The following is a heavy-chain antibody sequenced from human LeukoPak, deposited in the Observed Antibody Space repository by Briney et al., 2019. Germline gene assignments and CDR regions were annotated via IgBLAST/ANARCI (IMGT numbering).Heavy chain of an antibody. V-gene: IGHV3-48*01. J-gene: IGHJ6*03. CDR2: ISSSSTI. D-gene: IGHD3-10*01. Sequence: GGSLRLSCAASGFTFSSYSMTWVRQAPGKGLEWVSYISSSSTIYYADSVKGRFTISRDNAKNSLYLQMNSLRAEDTAVYYCARRRLLWFGELPSDYYYMDVWGKGTTVTVSS. CDR3: ARRRLLWFGELPSDYYYMDV. CDR1: GFTFSSYS.